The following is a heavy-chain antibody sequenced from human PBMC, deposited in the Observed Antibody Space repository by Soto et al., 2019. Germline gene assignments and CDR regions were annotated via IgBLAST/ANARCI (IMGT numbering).Heavy chain of an antibody. J-gene: IGHJ4*02. D-gene: IGHD3-10*01. CDR2: TYHSGTT. Sequence: QVQLQESGPGLVKPSETLSLTCTVSGDSISSSNWWSWVRQPPGKGLEWIGETYHSGTTKYNPSPKSRVTISLDFSNNQFSLELKSVTAADTAVYYCAREGSGSPVSVWGQGALVIVSS. V-gene: IGHV4-4*02. CDR3: AREGSGSPVSV. CDR1: GDSISSSNW.